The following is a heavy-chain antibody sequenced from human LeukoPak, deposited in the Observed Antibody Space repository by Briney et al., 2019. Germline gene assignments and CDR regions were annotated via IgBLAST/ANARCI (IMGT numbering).Heavy chain of an antibody. Sequence: SETLSLTCTVSGFSISSGYYWGWIRQPPGKGLEWIGSIYHSGSTYYNPSLKSRVTISVDTSKNQFSLKLSSVTAADTAVYYCARETGRITMVRDDAFDIWGQGTMVTVSS. D-gene: IGHD3-10*01. V-gene: IGHV4-38-2*02. CDR1: GFSISSGYY. CDR2: IYHSGST. CDR3: ARETGRITMVRDDAFDI. J-gene: IGHJ3*02.